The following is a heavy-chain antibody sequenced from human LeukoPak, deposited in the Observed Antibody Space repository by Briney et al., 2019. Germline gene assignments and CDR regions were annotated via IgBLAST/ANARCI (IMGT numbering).Heavy chain of an antibody. CDR3: ARDPYMTYYYDSSGPFQDY. CDR2: ISAYNGNT. J-gene: IGHJ4*02. V-gene: IGHV1-18*01. Sequence: ASVKVSCKASGYTFTSYGISWVRQAPGQGLEWMGWISAYNGNTNYAQKLQGRVTMTTDTSTSTAYMELRSLRSDDTAVYYCARDPYMTYYYDSSGPFQDYWGQGTLVTVSS. D-gene: IGHD3-22*01. CDR1: GYTFTSYG.